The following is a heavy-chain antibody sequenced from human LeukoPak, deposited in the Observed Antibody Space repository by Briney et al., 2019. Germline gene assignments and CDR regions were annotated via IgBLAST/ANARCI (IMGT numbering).Heavy chain of an antibody. CDR2: IYYSGST. CDR3: ARHTGLLEWLFYFDY. D-gene: IGHD3-3*01. Sequence: SETLSFTCTVSGGSISSYYWSWIRQPPGKGLEWIGYIYYSGSTNYNPSLKSRVTISVDTSKNQFSLKLSSVTAADTAVYYCARHTGLLEWLFYFDYWGQGTLVTVSS. J-gene: IGHJ4*02. V-gene: IGHV4-59*08. CDR1: GGSISSYY.